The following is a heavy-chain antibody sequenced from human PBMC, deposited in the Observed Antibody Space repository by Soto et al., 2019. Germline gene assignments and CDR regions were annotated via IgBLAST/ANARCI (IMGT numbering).Heavy chain of an antibody. CDR3: ATAGFRGTASQRFER. Sequence: QVHLVQSGAEVKKPASSVKVSCQASGGTFSTDGITWVRQAPGHGLEWMGAIIPVFASTSSAQLFRGRLSITADDVSSTAYMERSGLTSEDTAIYYCATAGFRGTASQRFERWGQGTLVNVS. V-gene: IGHV1-69*01. CDR1: GGTFSTDG. J-gene: IGHJ5*02. D-gene: IGHD5-12*01. CDR2: IIPVFAST.